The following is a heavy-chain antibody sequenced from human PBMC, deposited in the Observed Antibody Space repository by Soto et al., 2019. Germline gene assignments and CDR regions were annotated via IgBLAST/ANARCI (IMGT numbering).Heavy chain of an antibody. Sequence: GSLRLSCAGSGVTVSSNYMSWVRQAPGKGLEWVSVIYSGGSTYYADSVKGRFTISRDNSKNTLYLQMNSLRAEDTAVYYCARGHPEIGENWELYFDYWGQGTLVTVSS. CDR3: ARGHPEIGENWELYFDY. D-gene: IGHD1-26*01. J-gene: IGHJ4*02. CDR2: IYSGGST. V-gene: IGHV3-66*01. CDR1: GVTVSSNY.